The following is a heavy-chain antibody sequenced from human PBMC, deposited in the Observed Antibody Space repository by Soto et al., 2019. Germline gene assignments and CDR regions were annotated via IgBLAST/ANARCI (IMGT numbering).Heavy chain of an antibody. D-gene: IGHD1-7*01. V-gene: IGHV3-11*03. CDR1: GFIFSDYY. Sequence: GGSLRLSCAASGFIFSDYYMSWIRQAPGRGLEWVSYISESGTYTNYADSVKGRFTISRDSARNSLYLQMNSLRAEDTALYYCAKNQERELPRVIDFWGQGTLVTVSS. CDR3: AKNQERELPRVIDF. J-gene: IGHJ4*02. CDR2: ISESGTYT.